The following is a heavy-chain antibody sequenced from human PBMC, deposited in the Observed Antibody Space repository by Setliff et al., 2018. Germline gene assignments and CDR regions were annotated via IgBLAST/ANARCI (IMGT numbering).Heavy chain of an antibody. V-gene: IGHV3-30*18. D-gene: IGHD3-10*01. CDR1: GFTFSSYG. Sequence: GSLRLSCAASGFTFSSYGMHWVRQAPGKGLEWVAVISYDGSNKYYADSVKGRFTISRDNSKNTLYLQMNSLRAEDTAVYYCAKELLWFGELFPTFDYWGQGTLVTVSS. CDR3: AKELLWFGELFPTFDY. CDR2: ISYDGSNK. J-gene: IGHJ4*02.